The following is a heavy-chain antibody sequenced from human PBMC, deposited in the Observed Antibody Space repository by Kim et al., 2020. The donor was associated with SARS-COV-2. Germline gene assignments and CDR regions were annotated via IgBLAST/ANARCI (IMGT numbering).Heavy chain of an antibody. J-gene: IGHJ4*02. CDR3: AKGAPSSSWYFSDY. Sequence: ADSVKCRFTITRDNSKNTLYLQLNSLRAEDTAVYYCAKGAPSSSWYFSDYWGQGTLVTVSS. V-gene: IGHV3-23*01. D-gene: IGHD6-13*01.